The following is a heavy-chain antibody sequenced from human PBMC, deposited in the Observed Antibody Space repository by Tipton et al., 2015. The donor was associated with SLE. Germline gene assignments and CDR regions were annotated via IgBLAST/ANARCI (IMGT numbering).Heavy chain of an antibody. CDR3: ARGGQGVAFDI. Sequence: TLSLTCTVSGGSISSYYWSWIRQPPGKGLEWIGYIYYSGSTNYNPSLKSRVTISVDRSKNQFSLKLSSVTAADTAVYYCARGGQGVAFDIWGQGTMVTVSS. D-gene: IGHD6-25*01. CDR1: GGSISSYY. V-gene: IGHV4-59*12. J-gene: IGHJ3*02. CDR2: IYYSGST.